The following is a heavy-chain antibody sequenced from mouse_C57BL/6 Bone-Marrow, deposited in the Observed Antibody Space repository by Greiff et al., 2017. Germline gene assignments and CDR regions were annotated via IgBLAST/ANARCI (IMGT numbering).Heavy chain of an antibody. J-gene: IGHJ2*01. CDR3: ARLLDGKDYFDC. CDR2: IYPGNGDT. V-gene: IGHV1-12*01. CDR1: GYTFTSYN. D-gene: IGHD1-1*01. Sequence: QVQLQQSGAELVRPGASVKMSCKASGYTFTSYNMPWVKQTPRQGLEWIGAIYPGNGDTPYNQKFKGKATLTVDKSSSPAYMQLSSLTSEDSAVYFCARLLDGKDYFDCWGQGTTLTVSS.